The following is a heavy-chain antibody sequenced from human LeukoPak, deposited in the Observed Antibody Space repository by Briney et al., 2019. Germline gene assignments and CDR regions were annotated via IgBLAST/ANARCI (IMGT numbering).Heavy chain of an antibody. V-gene: IGHV3-7*01. Sequence: GGSLRLSCAASGFTFSNYWMSWVRQAPGKGLEWVANIKRDGSEKYYVDSVKGRFTISRDNAKNSLYLQMNSLGVEDTAVYYCVATEAGARSPTSDYWGQGTLVTVSS. J-gene: IGHJ4*02. CDR3: VATEAGARSPTSDY. D-gene: IGHD1-26*01. CDR1: GFTFSNYW. CDR2: IKRDGSEK.